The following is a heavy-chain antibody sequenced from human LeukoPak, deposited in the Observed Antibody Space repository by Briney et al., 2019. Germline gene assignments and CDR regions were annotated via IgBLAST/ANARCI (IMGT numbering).Heavy chain of an antibody. CDR2: IYYSGST. CDR1: GGSISSYY. J-gene: IGHJ5*02. CDR3: AREGGSGDNWFDP. Sequence: SETLSLTCTVSGGSISSYYWSWIRQPPGKGLEWIGYIYYSGSTNYNPSLKSRVTISVDTSKNQFSLKLSSVTAADTAVYYCAREGGSGDNWFDPWGQGTLVTVSS. D-gene: IGHD3-10*01. V-gene: IGHV4-59*01.